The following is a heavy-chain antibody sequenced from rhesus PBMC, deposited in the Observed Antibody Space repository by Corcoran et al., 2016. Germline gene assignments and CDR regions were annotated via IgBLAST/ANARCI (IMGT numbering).Heavy chain of an antibody. CDR3: ARDPWWKLHVGFDY. Sequence: QVTLKESGPALVKPTQTLTLTCTFSGFSLTTSGMGVGWIRQPPEKALEWLALIYWDDDKRYSTSLKSRLTISKETSKNQVVLTMTEIDPVDTATYYCARDPWWKLHVGFDYWGQGVLVTVSS. CDR2: IYWDDDK. D-gene: IGHD1-44*02. CDR1: GFSLTTSGMG. V-gene: IGHV2-174*01. J-gene: IGHJ4*01.